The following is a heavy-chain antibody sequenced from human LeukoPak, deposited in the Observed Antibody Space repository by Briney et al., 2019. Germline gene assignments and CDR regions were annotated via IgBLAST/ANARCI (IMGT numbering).Heavy chain of an antibody. Sequence: GGSLRLSCAASGFTFNYYWMSWVRQAPGKGLDWVANINEDGSVKHYVDSVKGRFTISRDNAKNSVYLHMNSLRAEDTAVYYCATSAAAAGTEWGQGILVTVS. CDR1: GFTFNYYW. D-gene: IGHD6-13*01. CDR3: ATSAAAAGTE. CDR2: INEDGSVK. J-gene: IGHJ4*02. V-gene: IGHV3-7*03.